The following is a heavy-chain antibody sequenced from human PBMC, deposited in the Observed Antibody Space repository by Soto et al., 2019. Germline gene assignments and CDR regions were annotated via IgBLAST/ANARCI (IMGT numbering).Heavy chain of an antibody. D-gene: IGHD6-19*01. CDR2: IWYDGSNK. V-gene: IGHV3-33*01. Sequence: QVQLVESGGGVVQPGRSLRLSCAASGFTFSSYGMHWVRQAPGKGLEWVAVIWYDGSNKYYADSVKGRFTISRDNSKNTLYLQMNSLRAEDTAVYYCARDFDHSSGCTDYWGQGTLVTVSS. J-gene: IGHJ4*02. CDR1: GFTFSSYG. CDR3: ARDFDHSSGCTDY.